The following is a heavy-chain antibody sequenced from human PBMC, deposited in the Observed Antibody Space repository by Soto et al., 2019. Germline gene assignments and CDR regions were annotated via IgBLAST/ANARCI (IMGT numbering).Heavy chain of an antibody. CDR2: VSIGGST. J-gene: IGHJ4*02. Sequence: AGWSLRLSCAASGVTFSSCAMGWVRQGPGKGLEWVAVVSIGGSTHYADSVRGRFTISRDNSKNTLSLQMNSLTAEDTAVYFCAKRRGAGGHFDYWGQGALVTVSS. D-gene: IGHD2-15*01. CDR3: AKRRGAGGHFDY. V-gene: IGHV3-23*01. CDR1: GVTFSSCA.